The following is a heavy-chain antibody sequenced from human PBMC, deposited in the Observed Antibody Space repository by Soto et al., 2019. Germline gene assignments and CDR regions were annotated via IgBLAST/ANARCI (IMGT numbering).Heavy chain of an antibody. CDR1: GYTFTGYY. CDR2: INPKSGGT. D-gene: IGHD5-18*01. J-gene: IGHJ4*02. CDR3: ARATDTAMATGYEY. Sequence: ASVRVSCKDSGYTFTGYYMHWVGQAPGQGLEWIGWINPKSGGTNYEKKFQGCVTMTRDTSISTDYMELSRLRSDDTAVYCCARATDTAMATGYEYWGQGTRVNDSS. V-gene: IGHV1-2*04.